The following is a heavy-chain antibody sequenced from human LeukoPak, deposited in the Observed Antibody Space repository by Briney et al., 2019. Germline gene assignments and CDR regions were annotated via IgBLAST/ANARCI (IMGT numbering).Heavy chain of an antibody. V-gene: IGHV4-4*07. CDR1: GGSISSYY. Sequence: SETLSLTCTVSGGSISSYYWSWIRQPAEKGLEWIGRIYTSGSTNYSPSLKSRVTMSVDTSKNQFSPKLSSVTAADTAVYYCARQVVGFRTLCYFDYWGQGTLVTVSS. J-gene: IGHJ4*02. CDR3: ARQVVGFRTLCYFDY. D-gene: IGHD1-7*01. CDR2: IYTSGST.